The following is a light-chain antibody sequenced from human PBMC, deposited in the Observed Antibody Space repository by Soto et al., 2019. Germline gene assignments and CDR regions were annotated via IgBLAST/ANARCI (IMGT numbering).Light chain of an antibody. CDR1: SNDVGHSSF. CDR3: NAQADNGKHV. V-gene: IGLV2-8*01. Sequence: QSALTQPPSASGSPGQSVTISCTGNSNDVGHSSFIPWYQQHPGQGPKLIIYEVSKRPSGVPDRVSGSKSGNTASLSVSGLQDEDEADYFCNAQADNGKHVFGTGTKLTVL. J-gene: IGLJ1*01. CDR2: EVS.